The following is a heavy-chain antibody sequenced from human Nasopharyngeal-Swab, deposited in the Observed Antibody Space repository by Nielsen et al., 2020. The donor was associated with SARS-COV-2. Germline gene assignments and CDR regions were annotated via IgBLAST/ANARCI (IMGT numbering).Heavy chain of an antibody. D-gene: IGHD2-2*01. CDR1: GGSISSPNR. CDR3: ARVPAGCSSTSCYLTD. CDR2: ISHSGLT. Sequence: SETLSLTCAVSGGSISSPNRWNWVRQPPGKGLEWIGEISHSGLTNYNPSLKSPVTISIDNSKNQFSLRLNSMTAADTAVYHCARVPAGCSSTSCYLTDWGQGILGTVSS. J-gene: IGHJ4*02. V-gene: IGHV4-4*02.